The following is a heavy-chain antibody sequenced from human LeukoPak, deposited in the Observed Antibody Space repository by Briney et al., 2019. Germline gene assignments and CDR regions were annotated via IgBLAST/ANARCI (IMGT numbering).Heavy chain of an antibody. CDR2: ISAYNGNT. J-gene: IGHJ4*02. Sequence: ASVKVSCKPSGYTFTSYALSWVRQAPGQGLEWMGWISAYNGNTNYAQKLQGRVTMTTDTSTSTAYMELRSLRSDDTAVYYCARDLGGATLDWGQGTLVTVSS. CDR3: ARDLGGATLD. V-gene: IGHV1-18*01. D-gene: IGHD1-26*01. CDR1: GYTFTSYA.